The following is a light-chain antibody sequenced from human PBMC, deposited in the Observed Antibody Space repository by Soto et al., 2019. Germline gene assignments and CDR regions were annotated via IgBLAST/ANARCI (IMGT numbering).Light chain of an antibody. V-gene: IGKV3-20*01. J-gene: IGKJ4*01. Sequence: EIVLTQSPGTLSLSPGERATLSCRASQSLSRSDLAWYQQKPGQAPRLLIYGASSRATGIPDRFGGSGSGTDFTLTINRLEPEDFAVYYCQQYHSSSLTFGGGTKVDIK. CDR2: GAS. CDR3: QQYHSSSLT. CDR1: QSLSRSD.